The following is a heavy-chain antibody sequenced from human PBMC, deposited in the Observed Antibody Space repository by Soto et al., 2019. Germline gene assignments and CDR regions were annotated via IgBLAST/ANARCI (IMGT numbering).Heavy chain of an antibody. CDR1: GGSVNGYY. V-gene: IGHV4-34*01. CDR2: INHPGGT. CDR3: GTSIKFYGLLIPRFVT. D-gene: IGHD1-20*01. J-gene: IGHJ5*02. Sequence: PSETLSLTCAVYGGSVNGYYWNWIRQPPGKGLKCIGEINHPGGTHYKPSLKSRVNMSVDTSKHLFSLRLSSVTAAETAIYYSGTSIKFYGLLIPRFVTCCEGTPVTIS.